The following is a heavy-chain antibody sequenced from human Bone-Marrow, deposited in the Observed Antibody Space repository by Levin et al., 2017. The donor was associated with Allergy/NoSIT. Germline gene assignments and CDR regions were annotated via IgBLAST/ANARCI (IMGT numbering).Heavy chain of an antibody. J-gene: IGHJ4*02. Sequence: PGGSLRLSCAASGFTFSSYGMHWVRQAPGKGLEWVAVISYDGSNKYYADSVKGRFTISRDNSKNTLYLQMNSLRAEDTAVYYCAKCPVDTAMVTYFDYWGQGTLVTVSS. CDR1: GFTFSSYG. V-gene: IGHV3-30*18. CDR3: AKCPVDTAMVTYFDY. D-gene: IGHD5-18*01. CDR2: ISYDGSNK.